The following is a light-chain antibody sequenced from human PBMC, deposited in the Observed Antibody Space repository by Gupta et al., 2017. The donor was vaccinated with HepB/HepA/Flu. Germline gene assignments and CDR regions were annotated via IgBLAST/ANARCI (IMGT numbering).Light chain of an antibody. V-gene: IGLV8-61*01. CDR2: STN. CDR3: VLYMGSGISV. J-gene: IGLJ2*01. CDR1: SGSVSTSYY. Sequence: QTVVPQEPSFSVSPGGKVTLTCGLSSGSVSTSYYPSWYQQTPGQAPRTLIYSTNTRSSGVPDRFSGSILGNKAALTITGAQADDESDYYCVLYMGSGISVFGGGTKLTVL.